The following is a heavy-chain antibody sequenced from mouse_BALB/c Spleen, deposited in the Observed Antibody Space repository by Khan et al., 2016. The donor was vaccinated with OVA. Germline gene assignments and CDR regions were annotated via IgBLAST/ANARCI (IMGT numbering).Heavy chain of an antibody. CDR1: GYSFTGYY. CDR3: AFDGYVSAWFAY. J-gene: IGHJ3*01. Sequence: IQLVQSGPDLVKPGASVKISCKASGYSFTGYYMHWVKQSHGKSLEWIGRINPNNGGTSYNQKFKGKAILTVDKSSSTAYMELRSLTSEDSAVYYCAFDGYVSAWFAYWGQGTLVTVSA. V-gene: IGHV1-26*01. CDR2: INPNNGGT. D-gene: IGHD2-3*01.